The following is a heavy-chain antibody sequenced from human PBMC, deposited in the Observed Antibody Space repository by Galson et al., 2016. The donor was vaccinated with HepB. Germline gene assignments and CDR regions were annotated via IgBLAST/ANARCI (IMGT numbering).Heavy chain of an antibody. Sequence: SLRLSCAASGFTFSSYNMNWVRQAPGKGLEWISYISATGTTIDYADSVKGRFTISRDNAKNSLYLQMSSLRAEDTAVYYCARHSRATFGEPNWFDPWGQGTLVNVSS. V-gene: IGHV3-48*01. D-gene: IGHD3-3*01. CDR2: ISATGTTI. CDR1: GFTFSSYN. CDR3: ARHSRATFGEPNWFDP. J-gene: IGHJ5*02.